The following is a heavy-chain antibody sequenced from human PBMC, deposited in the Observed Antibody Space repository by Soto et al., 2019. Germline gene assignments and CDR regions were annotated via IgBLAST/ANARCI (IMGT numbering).Heavy chain of an antibody. Sequence: QVQLQESDPGLVRPSQTLSLTCTVSGGSISTDHYHWTWIRQAPGKGLEWIGYIHYSGSIPFNPSLQSRVSMSVDTSKNLFSLRLSSVTAADTAVYFCAREDDGGDRDYYGLDVWGQGTTVTVSS. D-gene: IGHD2-21*02. CDR3: AREDDGGDRDYYGLDV. V-gene: IGHV4-30-4*01. CDR2: IHYSGSI. CDR1: GGSISTDHYH. J-gene: IGHJ6*02.